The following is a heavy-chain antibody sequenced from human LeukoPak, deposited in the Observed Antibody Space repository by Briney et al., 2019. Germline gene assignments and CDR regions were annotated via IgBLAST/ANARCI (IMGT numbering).Heavy chain of an antibody. V-gene: IGHV3-53*01. Sequence: GPLRLSCVASGLTFNSNYMSWVRQAPGKGLEWVSAIYSGGATYYADSVKGRFTVSRDDSKNTLYLQMYRLRAEDTAMYYCVSQKRLYAFDVWGQGTMVTVSS. CDR3: VSQKRLYAFDV. CDR2: IYSGGAT. CDR1: GLTFNSNY. J-gene: IGHJ3*01. D-gene: IGHD6-25*01.